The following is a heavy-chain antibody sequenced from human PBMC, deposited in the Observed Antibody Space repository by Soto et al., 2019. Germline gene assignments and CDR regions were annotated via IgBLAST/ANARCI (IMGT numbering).Heavy chain of an antibody. CDR3: AKDYSSSWALDY. CDR2: ISYDGSGR. D-gene: IGHD6-13*01. J-gene: IGHJ4*02. CDR1: GFTFSSSG. Sequence: QVQLVESGGGVVQPGRSLRLSCVASGFTFSSSGMHWVRQAPGKGLEWVALISYDGSGRYYADSVKGRFTISRDNSKNTLYLHMNSLRAEDTAVYYCAKDYSSSWALDYWGQGTLVTVSS. V-gene: IGHV3-30*18.